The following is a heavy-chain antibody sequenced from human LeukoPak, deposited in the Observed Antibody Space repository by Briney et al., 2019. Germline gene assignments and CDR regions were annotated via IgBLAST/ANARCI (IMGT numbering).Heavy chain of an antibody. V-gene: IGHV4-59*08. CDR2: IYYSGST. D-gene: IGHD5-24*01. J-gene: IGHJ4*02. Sequence: SETLSLTCTVSGGSISSYYWSWIRQPPGKGREWIGYIYYSGSTNYNPSLKSRVTISVDTSKNQYSLKLSSVTAADTAVYYCASQTAVEMANFDYWGQGTLVTVSS. CDR3: ASQTAVEMANFDY. CDR1: GGSISSYY.